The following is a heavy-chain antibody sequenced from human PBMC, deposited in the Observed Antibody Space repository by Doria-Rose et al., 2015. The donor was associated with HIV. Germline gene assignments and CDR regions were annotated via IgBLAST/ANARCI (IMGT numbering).Heavy chain of an antibody. D-gene: IGHD6-13*01. CDR2: IDADAER. Sequence: SGPVLVKPTETLTLTCTVSGVSLSSPGMGVSWIRQPPGKALEWLANIDADAERSYKTSLQSRLTISRCTSNSQVVLTMTDMDAVDTATYYCARIKSSRWYHKYYFDFWGRGTLVIV. J-gene: IGHJ4*02. CDR3: ARIKSSRWYHKYYFDF. CDR1: GVSLSSPGMG. V-gene: IGHV2-26*01.